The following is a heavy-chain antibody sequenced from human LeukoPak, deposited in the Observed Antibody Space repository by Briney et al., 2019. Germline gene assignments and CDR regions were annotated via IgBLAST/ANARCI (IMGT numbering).Heavy chain of an antibody. Sequence: SVKVSCKASGGTFSSYTISGVRQAPGQGLEWMGRIIPILGIANYAQKFQGRVAITADKSTSTAYMGLSSLRSEDTAVYYCARSRGYPRSGAFDIWGQGTMVTVSS. CDR3: ARSRGYPRSGAFDI. D-gene: IGHD3-22*01. J-gene: IGHJ3*02. V-gene: IGHV1-69*02. CDR2: IIPILGIA. CDR1: GGTFSSYT.